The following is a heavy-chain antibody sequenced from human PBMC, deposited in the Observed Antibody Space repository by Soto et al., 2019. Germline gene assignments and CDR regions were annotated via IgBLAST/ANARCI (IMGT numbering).Heavy chain of an antibody. D-gene: IGHD2-2*01. J-gene: IGHJ5*02. CDR2: INPNSGGT. CDR1: GYTFTGYY. Sequence: SVKVSCKASGYTFTGYYMHWVRQAPVQGLEWMGWINPNSGGTNYAQKFQGWVTMTRDTSISTAYMELSRLRSDDTAVYYCARAPARHCSSTSCADSWFDPWGQGTLVTVSS. CDR3: ARAPARHCSSTSCADSWFDP. V-gene: IGHV1-2*04.